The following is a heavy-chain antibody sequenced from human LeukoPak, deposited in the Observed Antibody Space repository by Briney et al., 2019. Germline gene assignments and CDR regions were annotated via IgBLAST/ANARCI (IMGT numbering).Heavy chain of an antibody. CDR1: GFTFSSYG. CDR3: AKDRRVSILDY. CDR2: ISYDGSNK. D-gene: IGHD6-6*01. J-gene: IGHJ4*02. V-gene: IGHV3-30*18. Sequence: PGGSLRLSCAASGFTFSSYGMHWVRQAPGKGLEWVAVISYDGSNKYYADSVKGRFTVSRDNSKSTLYLQMNSLRAEDTAVYYCAKDRRVSILDYWGQGTLVTVSS.